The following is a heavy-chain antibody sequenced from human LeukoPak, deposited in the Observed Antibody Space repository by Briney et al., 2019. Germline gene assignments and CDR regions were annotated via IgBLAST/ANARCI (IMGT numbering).Heavy chain of an antibody. V-gene: IGHV3-30-3*01. D-gene: IGHD6-19*01. CDR3: AREGDSGWSL. Sequence: GGSLRPSCAASGFTFSSYAMHWVRQAPGKGLEWVAVISYDGSNKYYADSVKGRFTISRDNAKNSLYLQMNSLRAEDTAVYYCAREGDSGWSLWGQGTLVTVSS. CDR2: ISYDGSNK. J-gene: IGHJ4*02. CDR1: GFTFSSYA.